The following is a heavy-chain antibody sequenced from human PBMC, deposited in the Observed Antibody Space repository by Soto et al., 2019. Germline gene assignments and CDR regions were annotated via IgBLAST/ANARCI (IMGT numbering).Heavy chain of an antibody. J-gene: IGHJ4*02. CDR3: ARRYGVYFDY. CDR2: IYYSGST. V-gene: IGHV4-59*08. D-gene: IGHD4-17*01. Sequence: ETLSLTCTVSGGSISSYYWSWIRQPPGKGLDWIGYIYYSGSTNYNPSLKSRVTISVDTSKNQFSLKLSSVTAADTAVYYCARRYGVYFDYWGQGTLVTVSS. CDR1: GGSISSYY.